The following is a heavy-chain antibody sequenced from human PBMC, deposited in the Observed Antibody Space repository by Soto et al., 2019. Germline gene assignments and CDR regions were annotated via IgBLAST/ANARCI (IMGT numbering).Heavy chain of an antibody. V-gene: IGHV3-33*01. J-gene: IGHJ3*02. D-gene: IGHD2-21*01. CDR3: ARDETVVVIAIPRIGAFDI. CDR1: GFTFSSYG. Sequence: HPGGSLRLSCAASGFTFSSYGMHWVRQAPGKGLEWVAVIWYDGSNKYYADSVKGRFTISRDNSKNTLYLQMNSLRAEDTAVYYCARDETVVVIAIPRIGAFDIWGQGTMVTVPS. CDR2: IWYDGSNK.